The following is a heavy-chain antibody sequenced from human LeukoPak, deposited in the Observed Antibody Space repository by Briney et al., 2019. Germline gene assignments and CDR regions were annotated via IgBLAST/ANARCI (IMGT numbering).Heavy chain of an antibody. Sequence: PGGSLRLSCAASGFTFSNYAMSWVRQAPGKGLEWVSAISASGGSTYYADSVKGRFTISRDNSKNTLYLQLNSLRAEDTAIYYCAKDGSGGVVSFDYWGQGTLVTVSS. CDR1: GFTFSNYA. CDR2: ISASGGST. J-gene: IGHJ4*02. V-gene: IGHV3-23*01. D-gene: IGHD3-3*01. CDR3: AKDGSGGVVSFDY.